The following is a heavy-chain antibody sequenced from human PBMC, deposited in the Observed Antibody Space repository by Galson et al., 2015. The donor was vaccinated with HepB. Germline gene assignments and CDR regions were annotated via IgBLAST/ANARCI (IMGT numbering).Heavy chain of an antibody. V-gene: IGHV1-69*13. CDR2: IIPIFGTA. D-gene: IGHD3-22*01. CDR1: GGTFSSYA. CDR3: ARDMGDSGYDAFDI. J-gene: IGHJ3*02. Sequence: SVKVSCKASGGTFSSYAISWVRQAPGQGLEWMGGIIPIFGTANYAQKFQGRVTITADESTSTAYMELSSLRSEDTAVYYCARDMGDSGYDAFDIWGRGTMVTVSS.